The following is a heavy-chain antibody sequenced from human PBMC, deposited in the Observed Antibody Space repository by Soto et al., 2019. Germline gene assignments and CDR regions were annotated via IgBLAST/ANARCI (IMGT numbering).Heavy chain of an antibody. V-gene: IGHV4-38-2*01. D-gene: IGHD3-3*01. CDR2: VYHSGRS. CDR3: ARISTHQYDNCGYYSTTYYFDA. CDR1: GYSISSGYY. J-gene: IGHJ4*02. Sequence: SETLSLTCDVSGYSISSGYYWGWIRQPPGKGLEWIGGVYHSGRSQYDPSLKTRVTISVDTSENQFSLKLTSVTAADTAVYYCARISTHQYDNCGYYSTTYYFDAWSQGALVTVSS.